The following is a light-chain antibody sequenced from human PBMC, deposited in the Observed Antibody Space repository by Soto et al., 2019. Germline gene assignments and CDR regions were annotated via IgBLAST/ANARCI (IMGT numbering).Light chain of an antibody. CDR1: QSVSSSY. CDR2: RTS. CDR3: QQYNNWPRT. V-gene: IGKV3-20*01. Sequence: LTPAPGTLSLSQGASASLSWKDSQSVSSSYLAWYQQKPGQAPRLLIYRTSNRATGIPDRFSGSGSGTDFTLTISRLEPEDFAVYYCQQYNNWPRTFGQGTKVDIK. J-gene: IGKJ1*01.